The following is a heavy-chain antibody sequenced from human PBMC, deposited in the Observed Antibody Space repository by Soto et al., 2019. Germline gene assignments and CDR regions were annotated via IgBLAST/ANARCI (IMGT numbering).Heavy chain of an antibody. J-gene: IGHJ4*02. CDR3: ARQPEYSYDSSCYSLY. CDR1: GGSISSGPYY. V-gene: IGHV4-39*01. D-gene: IGHD3-22*01. CDR2: ISYSGNT. Sequence: QLQLQESGPGLVKPSGTLSLTCTVSGGSISSGPYYWGWIRQPPGQVLEWIGRISYSGNTYYNPSLKSRVTISVDTSKNQFSLRLSSVTDADTAVFYCARQPEYSYDSSCYSLYWGQGTLVTGSS.